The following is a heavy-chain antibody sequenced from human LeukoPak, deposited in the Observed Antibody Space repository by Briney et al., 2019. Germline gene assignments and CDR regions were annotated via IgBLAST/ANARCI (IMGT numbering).Heavy chain of an antibody. J-gene: IGHJ1*01. CDR2: INSDGSST. Sequence: GGSLRLSCAASGFTFSSYWMHWVRQAPGKGLVWVSRINSDGSSTSYADSVKGRFTISRDNAKNTLYLQMNSLRAEDTAVYYCARVLGGLGLAEYFQHWGQGTLVTVSS. CDR1: GFTFSSYW. D-gene: IGHD1-26*01. V-gene: IGHV3-74*01. CDR3: ARVLGGLGLAEYFQH.